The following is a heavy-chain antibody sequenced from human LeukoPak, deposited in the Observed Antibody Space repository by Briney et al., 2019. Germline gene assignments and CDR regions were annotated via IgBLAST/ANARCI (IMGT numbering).Heavy chain of an antibody. CDR1: GFTFSSYA. CDR2: ISYDGSNK. Sequence: GGSLRLSCAASGFTFSSYAMHWVRQAPGKGLEWVAVISYDGSNKYYADSVKGRFTISRDNSKNTLYLQMNSLRAEDTAVYYCARELTGGYYDSSGWVNAFDIWGQGTMVTVSS. J-gene: IGHJ3*02. D-gene: IGHD3-22*01. V-gene: IGHV3-30*04. CDR3: ARELTGGYYDSSGWVNAFDI.